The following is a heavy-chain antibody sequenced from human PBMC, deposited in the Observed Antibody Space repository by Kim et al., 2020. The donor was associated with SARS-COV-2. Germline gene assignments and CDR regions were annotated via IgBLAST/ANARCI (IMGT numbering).Heavy chain of an antibody. Sequence: SETLSLTCTASGGSISSGGYYWSWIRQHPGKGLEWIGYIYYSGSTYYNPSLKSRVTISVDTSKNQFSLKLSSVTAADTAVYYCARTYKYSSSWYRGFYFDYWGQGTLVTVSS. CDR1: GGSISSGGYY. CDR2: IYYSGST. V-gene: IGHV4-31*03. CDR3: ARTYKYSSSWYRGFYFDY. D-gene: IGHD6-13*01. J-gene: IGHJ4*02.